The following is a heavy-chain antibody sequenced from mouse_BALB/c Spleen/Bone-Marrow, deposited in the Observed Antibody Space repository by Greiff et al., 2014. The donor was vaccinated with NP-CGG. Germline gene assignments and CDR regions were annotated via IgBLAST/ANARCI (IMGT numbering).Heavy chain of an antibody. CDR3: SRGGDY. J-gene: IGHJ2*01. Sequence: EVQGVESGPEMVKPGASVKISCKASGYSFIGYFINWMMQSHGKSLEWIGRINPYNADSLYNKKFRGKATLTVDKSSSTAHMELLSLASEDSAVYYWSRGGDYWGQGTTLTVSS. CDR1: GYSFIGYF. CDR2: INPYNADS. V-gene: IGHV1-20*02.